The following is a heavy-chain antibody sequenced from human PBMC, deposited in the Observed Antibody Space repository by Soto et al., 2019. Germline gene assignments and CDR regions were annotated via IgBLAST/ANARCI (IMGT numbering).Heavy chain of an antibody. CDR2: IYYSGST. J-gene: IGHJ4*02. Sequence: QLQLQESGPGLVKPSETLSLTCTVSGGSISSSSYYWGWIRQPPGKGLEWIGSIYYSGSTYYNPSLKSRVTISVDTSKNQFSLKRSSVTAADTAVYYCARPWQPGGYFDYWGQGTLVTVSS. D-gene: IGHD3-10*01. CDR1: GGSISSSSYY. V-gene: IGHV4-39*01. CDR3: ARPWQPGGYFDY.